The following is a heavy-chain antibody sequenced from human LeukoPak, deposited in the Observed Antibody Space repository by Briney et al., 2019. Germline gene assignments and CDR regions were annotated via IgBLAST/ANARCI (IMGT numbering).Heavy chain of an antibody. CDR1: GGSFTTYY. Sequence: SETLSLTCAVYGGSFTTYYGTWIRQPPGKGLEWIGEINLGGTTNYNPSLKSRVTISLDTSKNQFSLKLSSVTAADTAVYYCARLYYDILTGGYYYYYYMDVWGKGTTVTISS. CDR2: INLGGTT. CDR3: ARLYYDILTGGYYYYYYMDV. J-gene: IGHJ6*03. D-gene: IGHD3-9*01. V-gene: IGHV4-34*01.